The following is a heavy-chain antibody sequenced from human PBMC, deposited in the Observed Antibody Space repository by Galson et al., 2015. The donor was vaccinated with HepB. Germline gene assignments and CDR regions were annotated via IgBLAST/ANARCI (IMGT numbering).Heavy chain of an antibody. J-gene: IGHJ4*02. CDR2: TYYRSKWYH. Sequence: CAISGDSVSTHSGTWNWIRQSPSRGLEWLGRTYYRSKWYHDYGVSVKTRITINPDTSKNHFSLELNSVTPEDTAMYFCARSDGHYYDASGYYDYWGQGTLVTVSS. CDR1: GDSVSTHSGT. CDR3: ARSDGHYYDASGYYDY. D-gene: IGHD3-22*01. V-gene: IGHV6-1*01.